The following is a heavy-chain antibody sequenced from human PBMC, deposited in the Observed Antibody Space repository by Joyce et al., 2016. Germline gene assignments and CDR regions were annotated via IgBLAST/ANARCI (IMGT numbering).Heavy chain of an antibody. Sequence: EVKLVESGGGLVQPGGSLRLSCAAYGFPFITYWLTWFRQAPGKGLVGVANINQDGSETYYDDSGKGRFTVSRDNAKNSLWLQMSSLSVEDTAVYYCARATLRYYFEYWGQGTLVTVSS. V-gene: IGHV3-7*03. D-gene: IGHD3-16*01. J-gene: IGHJ4*02. CDR1: GFPFITYW. CDR2: INQDGSET. CDR3: ARATLRYYFEY.